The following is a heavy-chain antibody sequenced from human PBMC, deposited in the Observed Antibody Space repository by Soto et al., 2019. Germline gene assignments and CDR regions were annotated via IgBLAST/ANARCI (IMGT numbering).Heavy chain of an antibody. J-gene: IGHJ4*02. D-gene: IGHD6-19*01. CDR1: GFTFSSYG. V-gene: IGHV3-30*18. CDR3: AKEISSGSRVFDY. Sequence: GGSLRLSCAASGFTFSSYGMHWVRQAPGKGLGWVAVISYDGSNKYYADSVKGRFTISRDNSKNTLYLQMNSLRAEDTAVYYCAKEISSGSRVFDYWGQGTLVTVSS. CDR2: ISYDGSNK.